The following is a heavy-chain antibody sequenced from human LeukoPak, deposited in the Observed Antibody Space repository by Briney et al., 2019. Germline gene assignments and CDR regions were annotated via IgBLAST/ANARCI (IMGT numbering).Heavy chain of an antibody. CDR1: GGSFSGYY. CDR2: INHSGST. D-gene: IGHD1-20*01. V-gene: IGHV4-34*01. Sequence: SETLSLTCAVYGGSFSGYYWSWIRQPPGKGLEWIGEINHSGSTNYNPSLKSRVTISVDTSKNQFSLKLSSVTAADTAVYYCARGPLDNRNGLTLFDYWGQGTLVTVSS. J-gene: IGHJ4*02. CDR3: ARGPLDNRNGLTLFDY.